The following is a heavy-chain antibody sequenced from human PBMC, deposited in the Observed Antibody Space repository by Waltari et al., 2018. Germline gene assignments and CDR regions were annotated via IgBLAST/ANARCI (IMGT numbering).Heavy chain of an antibody. V-gene: IGHV3-33*01. CDR3: ASDEGVY. Sequence: QVQRVASGRGVVEPGRSLRLSCAPSGFTFRTYGRHWVRQAEGKGLEWGAVIWDDGSNKYYADSVKGRFTISRDNSKNTLYLQMNSLRAEDTAVYYCASDEGVYWGQGTLVTVSS. D-gene: IGHD3-16*01. J-gene: IGHJ4*02. CDR1: GFTFRTYG. CDR2: IWDDGSNK.